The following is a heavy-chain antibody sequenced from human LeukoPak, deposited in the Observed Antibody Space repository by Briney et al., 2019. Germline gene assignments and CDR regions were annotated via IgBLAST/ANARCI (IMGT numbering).Heavy chain of an antibody. CDR3: ARGFSWVQLQDY. J-gene: IGHJ4*02. CDR1: GYTFTSYD. Sequence: GASVKVSCKASGYTFTSYDINWVRQATGQGLEWMGWMNPNSGNTGYAQKFQGGVTITRNTSISTAYMELSSLRSEDTAVYYCARGFSWVQLQDYWGQGTLVTVSS. D-gene: IGHD6-13*01. V-gene: IGHV1-8*03. CDR2: MNPNSGNT.